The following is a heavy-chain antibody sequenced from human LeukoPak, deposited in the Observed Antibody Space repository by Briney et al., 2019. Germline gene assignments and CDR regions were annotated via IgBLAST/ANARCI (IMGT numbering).Heavy chain of an antibody. D-gene: IGHD5-12*01. J-gene: IGHJ6*02. Sequence: AGGSLRLSCAASGFTFSSYAMSWVRRAPGKGLEWVSATSGSGGSTYYADSVKGRFTISRDNSKNTLYLQMNSLRAEDTAVYYCAKVGGYAQRHYYYYYGMDVWGQGTTVTVSS. CDR1: GFTFSSYA. V-gene: IGHV3-23*01. CDR2: TSGSGGST. CDR3: AKVGGYAQRHYYYYYGMDV.